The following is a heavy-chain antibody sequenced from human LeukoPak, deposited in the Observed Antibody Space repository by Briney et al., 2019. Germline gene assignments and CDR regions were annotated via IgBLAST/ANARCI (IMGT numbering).Heavy chain of an antibody. J-gene: IGHJ3*02. Sequence: PGGSLRLSCAASGFTFSSYAMSWVRQAPGKGLEWVSAISGSGGSTYYADSVKGRFTISRDNSKNTLYLQMNSLRAEDTAVYYCAKDRLFARIAAAGTGDAFDIWGQGTMVTVSS. CDR1: GFTFSSYA. CDR2: ISGSGGST. CDR3: AKDRLFARIAAAGTGDAFDI. D-gene: IGHD6-13*01. V-gene: IGHV3-23*01.